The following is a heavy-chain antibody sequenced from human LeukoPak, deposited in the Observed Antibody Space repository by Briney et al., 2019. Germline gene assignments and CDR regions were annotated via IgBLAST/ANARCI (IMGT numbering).Heavy chain of an antibody. CDR2: IGSDGSNT. CDR3: ARGPSGYHNT. V-gene: IGHV3-74*01. D-gene: IGHD5-12*01. Sequence: GGSLRLSCATSGFTFSTFWMHWVRHAPGKGLVWVSRIGSDGSNTNYADSVKGRFTISRDNAKNMVYLQMNSLRAEDTAVYYCARGPSGYHNTGGQGTLVTVSS. CDR1: GFTFSTFW. J-gene: IGHJ4*02.